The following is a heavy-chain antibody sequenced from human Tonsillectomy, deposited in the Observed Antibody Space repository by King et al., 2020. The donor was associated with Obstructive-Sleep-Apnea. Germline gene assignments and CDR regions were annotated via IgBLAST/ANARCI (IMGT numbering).Heavy chain of an antibody. CDR1: GDSFSSKDFF. D-gene: IGHD4-17*01. V-gene: IGHV4-39*07. J-gene: IGHJ4*02. CDR2: ISYRGST. CDR3: ARVYGDYAPFDY. Sequence: QLVESGPGLVKPSETLSLTCTVSGDSFSSKDFFWCWIRQPPGKGLEWIGSISYRGSTYDNPSLRSRGTISLDTSKKQFSLNPRSVTAADTAVYYCARVYGDYAPFDYWGQGTLVTASS.